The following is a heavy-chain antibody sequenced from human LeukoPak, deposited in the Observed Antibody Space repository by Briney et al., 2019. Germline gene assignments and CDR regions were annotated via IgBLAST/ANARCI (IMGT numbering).Heavy chain of an antibody. CDR3: ARDSYCSSTSCTDY. CDR2: IIPIFGIA. D-gene: IGHD2-2*01. V-gene: IGHV1-69*04. J-gene: IGHJ4*02. Sequence: SVKVSCKASGGTFSSYAISWVRQAPGQGLEWMGRIIPIFGIANYAQKFQGRVTITADKSTSTAYMELSSLSSEDTAVYYCARDSYCSSTSCTDYWGQGTLVTVSS. CDR1: GGTFSSYA.